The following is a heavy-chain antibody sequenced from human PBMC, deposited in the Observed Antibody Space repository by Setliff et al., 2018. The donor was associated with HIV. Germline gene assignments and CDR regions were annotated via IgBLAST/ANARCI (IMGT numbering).Heavy chain of an antibody. CDR3: ARGHCSGTNCYGVDYYGMDV. J-gene: IGHJ6*02. CDR2: IYHSEYT. V-gene: IGHV4-34*01. Sequence: SETLSLTCAVYGGSFSGYYWSWVRQPPGKGLEWIGEIYHSEYTNYNPSLKSRVSMSVDKSKNQFSVKLTSVTAADTAVYYCARGHCSGTNCYGVDYYGMDVWGQGTTVTVSS. CDR1: GGSFSGYY. D-gene: IGHD2-2*01.